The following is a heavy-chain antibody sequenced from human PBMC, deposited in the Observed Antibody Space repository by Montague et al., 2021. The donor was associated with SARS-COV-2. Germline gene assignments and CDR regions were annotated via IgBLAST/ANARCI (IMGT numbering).Heavy chain of an antibody. Sequence: SETLSLTCAVSGGSISDSNYLWGWIRQPPGKGLEWIGDIHYSGTYYNPSLRSRVTMSRDLSENQFSLRPRSVTAADTALYYCARSLISASGTGSNFGSWGQGTLVAVSS. V-gene: IGHV4-39*07. D-gene: IGHD6-13*01. CDR3: ARSLISASGTGSNFGS. J-gene: IGHJ4*02. CDR2: IHYSGT. CDR1: GGSISDSNYL.